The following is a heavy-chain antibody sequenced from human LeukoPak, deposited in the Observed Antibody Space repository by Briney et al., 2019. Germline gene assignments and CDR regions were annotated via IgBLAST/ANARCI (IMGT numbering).Heavy chain of an antibody. Sequence: GGSLRLSCAASGFTFDDYAMHWVRQAPGKGLEWVSGISWNSGSIGYADSVKGRFTISRDNAKNSLYPQMNSLRAEDTALYYCAKDSVAGTGGSFDYWGQGTLVTVSS. J-gene: IGHJ4*02. D-gene: IGHD6-19*01. CDR2: ISWNSGSI. CDR1: GFTFDDYA. CDR3: AKDSVAGTGGSFDY. V-gene: IGHV3-9*01.